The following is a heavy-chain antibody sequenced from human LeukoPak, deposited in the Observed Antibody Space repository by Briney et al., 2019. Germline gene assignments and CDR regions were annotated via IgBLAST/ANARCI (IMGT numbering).Heavy chain of an antibody. CDR2: ISYDGSNK. V-gene: IGHV3-30*03. J-gene: IGHJ6*03. Sequence: PGGSLRLSCAASGFTFSSYGMHWVRQAPGKGLEWVAVISYDGSNKYYADSVKGRFTISRDNSKNTLYLQMNSLRAEDTAVYYCAREIYGSGSGVSYYYYYMDVWGKGTTVTISS. CDR3: AREIYGSGSGVSYYYYYMDV. D-gene: IGHD3-10*01. CDR1: GFTFSSYG.